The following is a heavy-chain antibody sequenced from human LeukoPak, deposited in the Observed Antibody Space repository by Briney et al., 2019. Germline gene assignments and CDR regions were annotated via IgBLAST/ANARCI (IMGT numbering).Heavy chain of an antibody. D-gene: IGHD3-9*01. CDR1: AFTLSNNY. V-gene: IGHV3-66*02. CDR3: ARGDRPYDILTGYPY. CDR2: IHSGGNT. Sequence: PGGSLRLSCAASAFTLSNNYISWVRQAPGKGLEWVSVIHSGGNTYYADSVKGRFTISRDNSRNTLYLQMNSLRAEDTAVYYCARGDRPYDILTGYPYWGQGTPVTVSS. J-gene: IGHJ4*02.